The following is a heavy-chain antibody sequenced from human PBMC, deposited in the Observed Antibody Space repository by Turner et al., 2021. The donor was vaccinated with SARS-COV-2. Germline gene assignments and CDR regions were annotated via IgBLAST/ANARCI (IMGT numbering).Heavy chain of an antibody. V-gene: IGHV3-30*18. CDR2: ISDDGSNK. CDR1: GFTFNSYG. J-gene: IGHJ4*02. CDR3: AKVVSPYCSGGSCYSSPADY. D-gene: IGHD2-15*01. Sequence: QVQLVESGGGVVQPGRSLRLSCAVTGFTFNSYGMHWVRQAPGKGLEWVAVISDDGSNKYYADSVNGRFTISRDNSKNTLYLQMNSLRAEDTAVYYCAKVVSPYCSGGSCYSSPADYWGQGSLVTVSS.